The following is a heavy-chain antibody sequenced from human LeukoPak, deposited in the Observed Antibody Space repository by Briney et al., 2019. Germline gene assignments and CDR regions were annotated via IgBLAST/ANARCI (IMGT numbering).Heavy chain of an antibody. D-gene: IGHD6-6*01. CDR1: GYTFTGYY. V-gene: IGHV1-2*02. CDR2: INPNSGGT. J-gene: IGHJ5*02. CDR3: ARVLSSSSPWFDP. Sequence: ASVKVSCKASGYTFTGYYMHWVRQAPGQGLEWMGWINPNSGGTNYAQKFQGRVTMTRDTSISTAYMELSRLRSDDTAVYYCARVLSSSSPWFDPWGQGTLVTVSP.